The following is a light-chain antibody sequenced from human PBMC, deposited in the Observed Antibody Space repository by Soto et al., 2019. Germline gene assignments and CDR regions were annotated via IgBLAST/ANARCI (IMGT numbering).Light chain of an antibody. CDR1: QSIGTN. Sequence: EIVMMQSPATLSVSPGERGTLSCRASQSIGTNLAWYQQRPGQPPRLLIYGASTRASGIPARFSGSGSGTEFTLTISSLQSEDFVVYYCQQYNDWYTFGPGTKLEVK. J-gene: IGKJ2*01. V-gene: IGKV3-15*01. CDR3: QQYNDWYT. CDR2: GAS.